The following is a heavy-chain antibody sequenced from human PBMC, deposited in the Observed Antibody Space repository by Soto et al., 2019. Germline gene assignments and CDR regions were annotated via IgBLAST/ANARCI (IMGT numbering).Heavy chain of an antibody. CDR2: VSAYNGYT. Sequence: QVQLVQSGAEVKKPGASVKVSCKGSGFTFSNYGFNWVRQAPGQGLEWVGWVSAYNGYTKSAQNFQDRLTMTTDTSTSTAYMEPAGQSRVDTDMYYCARPTSIAVREWTWGQGTLVT. D-gene: IGHD3-3*02. V-gene: IGHV1-18*01. CDR3: ARPTSIAVREWT. J-gene: IGHJ4*02. CDR1: GFTFSNYG.